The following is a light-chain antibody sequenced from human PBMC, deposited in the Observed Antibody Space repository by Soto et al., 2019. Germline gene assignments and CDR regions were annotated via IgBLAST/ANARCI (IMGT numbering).Light chain of an antibody. J-gene: IGLJ1*01. CDR1: SRDVGGYNY. CDR2: EVN. CDR3: SSYAGSSNV. Sequence: QAVVTQPPSASGSPGQSVAISCTGTSRDVGGYNYVSWYQQHPGKAPKLMIYEVNKRPSGVPDRFSGSKSGNTASLTVSGLQAEDEADYYCSSYAGSSNVFGTGTKLTVL. V-gene: IGLV2-8*01.